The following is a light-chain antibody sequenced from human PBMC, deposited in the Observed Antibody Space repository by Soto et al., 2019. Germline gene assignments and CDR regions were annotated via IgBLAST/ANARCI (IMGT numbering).Light chain of an antibody. V-gene: IGKV1-5*03. J-gene: IGKJ3*01. CDR1: QIINTW. Sequence: DIQMTQSPSSLFASVGDRVTITCRASQIINTWLAWYQQRPGKAPKLLIYRASNLVNGVPSRFSGSGSGTEFTLTISSRQPDDFSIYYCHQYETYSGTFGPGTKVDL. CDR2: RAS. CDR3: HQYETYSGT.